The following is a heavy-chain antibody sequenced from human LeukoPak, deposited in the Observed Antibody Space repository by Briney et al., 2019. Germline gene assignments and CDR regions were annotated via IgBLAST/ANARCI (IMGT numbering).Heavy chain of an antibody. V-gene: IGHV3-23*01. CDR1: GSTFSNYV. CDR2: ISGGGDLT. CDR3: AATLGYCSGGSCYSVY. D-gene: IGHD2-15*01. J-gene: IGHJ4*02. Sequence: GGSLRLSCGASGSTFSNYVMSWVRQAPGKGLEWVSAISGGGDLTYYADSVKGRFTISRDNSENTLYLQINNLRVEDTAVYYCAATLGYCSGGSCYSVYWGQGTLVTVSS.